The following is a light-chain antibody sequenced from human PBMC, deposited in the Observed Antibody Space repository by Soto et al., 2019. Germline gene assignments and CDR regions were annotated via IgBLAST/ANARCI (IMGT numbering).Light chain of an antibody. CDR2: LAS. CDR3: QQYGTSSRT. Sequence: DIQMTQSPSTLSAFVGARVPITCRASQTISTSLAWYQQKPGKAPKLLIYLASTLQSGVPARFSGSGSATEFTLSISSLQPDDFATYYCQQYGTSSRTFGQGTKVDIK. V-gene: IGKV1-5*03. CDR1: QTISTS. J-gene: IGKJ1*01.